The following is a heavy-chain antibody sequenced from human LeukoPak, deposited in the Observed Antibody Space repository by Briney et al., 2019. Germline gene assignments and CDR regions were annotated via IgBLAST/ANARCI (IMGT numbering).Heavy chain of an antibody. CDR1: DFTIRTYS. J-gene: IGHJ5*02. V-gene: IGHV3-48*02. CDR3: ARVGVGDCGSVWDL. CDR2: ISGGGGVT. D-gene: IGHD2-2*03. Sequence: HPGGSLRLSCGPSDFTIRTYSMIWARQTPGTGLEWISYISGGGGVTHYAESVKGRFSISRDNAKNSLFLQMNRLQDEDTAVYYCARVGVGDCGSVWDLWGQGARVTVSS.